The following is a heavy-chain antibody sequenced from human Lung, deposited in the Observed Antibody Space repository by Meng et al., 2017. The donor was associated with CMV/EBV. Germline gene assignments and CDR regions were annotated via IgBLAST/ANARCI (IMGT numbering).Heavy chain of an antibody. CDR1: GYTFTSYG. J-gene: IGHJ4*02. D-gene: IGHD1-26*01. CDR2: ISAYNGNT. Sequence: ASVXVSXKASGYTFTSYGISWVRQAPGQGLEWMGWISAYNGNTNYAQKFQGRVTMTRDTSISTAYMELSRLRSDDTAVYYCAREDSGSWGPSYWGQGTLVTVSS. V-gene: IGHV1-18*01. CDR3: AREDSGSWGPSY.